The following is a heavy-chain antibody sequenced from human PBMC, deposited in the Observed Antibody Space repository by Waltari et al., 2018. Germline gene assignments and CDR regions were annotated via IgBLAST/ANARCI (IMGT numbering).Heavy chain of an antibody. CDR2: ISSSGSTI. CDR1: GFTFSSDE. CDR3: APSWGYWGY. Sequence: EVQLVEAGGGLVRPGGSRRLALAASGFTFSSDEMNWVRQATGKGLEWVSYISSSGSTIYYADSVKGRFTISRDNAKNSLYLQMNSLRAEDTAVYYCAPSWGYWGYWGQGTLVTVSS. V-gene: IGHV3-48*03. J-gene: IGHJ4*02. D-gene: IGHD7-27*01.